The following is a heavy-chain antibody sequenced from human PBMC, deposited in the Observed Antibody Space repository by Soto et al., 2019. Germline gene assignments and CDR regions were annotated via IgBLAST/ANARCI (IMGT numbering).Heavy chain of an antibody. D-gene: IGHD6-19*01. CDR2: IKQDGSER. Sequence: GGSLRLSCAASGFSFSNYWMSWVRQAPGKGLEWVANIKQDGSERYYVDSVKGRFTLSRDNAKNSLQLQMSSLRDEETAIYFCERVAYGHGWIFDYWGQGTLVTVSS. J-gene: IGHJ4*01. V-gene: IGHV3-7*01. CDR3: ERVAYGHGWIFDY. CDR1: GFSFSNYW.